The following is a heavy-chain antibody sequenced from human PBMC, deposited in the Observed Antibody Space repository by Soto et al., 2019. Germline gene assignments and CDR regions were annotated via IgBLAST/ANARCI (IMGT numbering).Heavy chain of an antibody. CDR2: ISGSGGST. Sequence: EVQLLETVGGLVQPGGSLRLSCAASGFTFSSYAMRRVRQAPVKGLEWVSAISGSGGSTYYADSVNGRFTISRENSKNTLDVQMTSLRAEDTAVYYCARRGSRSYYDYWGQGTLVTVSS. J-gene: IGHJ4*02. CDR1: GFTFSSYA. CDR3: ARRGSRSYYDY. V-gene: IGHV3-23*01. D-gene: IGHD3-10*01.